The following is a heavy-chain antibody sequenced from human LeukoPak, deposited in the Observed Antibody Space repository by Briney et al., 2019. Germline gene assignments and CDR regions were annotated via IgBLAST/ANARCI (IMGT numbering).Heavy chain of an antibody. CDR2: ISSSGSTI. CDR1: GFTFSSYE. Sequence: PGGSLRLSCAASGFTFSSYEMNWVRQAPGKGLEWVSYISSSGSTIYYADSVKGRFTISRDNAKNSLYLQMNSLRAEDTTVYYCARDGVYCSGGSYYYYYYYGMDVWGKGTTVTVSS. V-gene: IGHV3-48*03. J-gene: IGHJ6*04. CDR3: ARDGVYCSGGSYYYYYYYGMDV. D-gene: IGHD2-15*01.